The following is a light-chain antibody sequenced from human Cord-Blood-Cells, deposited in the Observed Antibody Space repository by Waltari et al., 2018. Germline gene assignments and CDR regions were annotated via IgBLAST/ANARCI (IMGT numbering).Light chain of an antibody. Sequence: QSALTQPPSASGSPGQSVTISCTGTSSDVGGYNSVYWYQQQLGKAPKLRIYEVSRRPSGVPDRFSGSKSGNPASLTVSGLQAEDEADYYCSSYAGSNNLVFGGGTKLTVL. J-gene: IGLJ2*01. CDR2: EVS. V-gene: IGLV2-8*01. CDR3: SSYAGSNNLV. CDR1: SSDVGGYNS.